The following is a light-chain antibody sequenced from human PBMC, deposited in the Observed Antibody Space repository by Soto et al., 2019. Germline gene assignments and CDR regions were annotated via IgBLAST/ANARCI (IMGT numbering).Light chain of an antibody. V-gene: IGLV2-8*01. J-gene: IGLJ2*01. Sequence: QSVLTQPPSASGSPGQSVTISCSGTSSDVGGYNYVSWYQQHPGKAPKLMIYEVTKRPSGVPDRFSGSKSGNTASLTVSGLQAEDEADYYCSSYAGSSNYVVFGGGTKLTVL. CDR3: SSYAGSSNYVV. CDR1: SSDVGGYNY. CDR2: EVT.